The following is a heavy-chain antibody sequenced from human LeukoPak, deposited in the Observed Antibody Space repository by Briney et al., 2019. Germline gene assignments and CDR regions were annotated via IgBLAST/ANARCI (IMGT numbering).Heavy chain of an antibody. CDR1: GGSISSGGYY. Sequence: SETLSLTCTVSGGSISSGGYYWSWIRQHPGKGLEWIGYIYYSGSTYYNPSLKSRVTISVDTSKNQFSLKLSSVTAAVTAVYYCARGHFSGGSCSFDPWGQGTLVTVSS. D-gene: IGHD2-15*01. J-gene: IGHJ5*02. V-gene: IGHV4-31*03. CDR3: ARGHFSGGSCSFDP. CDR2: IYYSGST.